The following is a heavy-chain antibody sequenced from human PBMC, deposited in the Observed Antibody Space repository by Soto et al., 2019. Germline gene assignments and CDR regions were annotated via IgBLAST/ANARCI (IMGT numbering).Heavy chain of an antibody. CDR2: IYPGDSDT. D-gene: IGHD6-13*01. Sequence: EVQLLQSGAEVKKPGESLKISCKGSGYSFTSYWIGWVRQMPGKGLEWMGIIYPGDSDTRYSPSFQGQVTISADKSISTAYLQWSSLKASDTAMYYCARTSAAGTYYYGMDVWCQGTTVTVSS. CDR3: ARTSAAGTYYYGMDV. CDR1: GYSFTSYW. V-gene: IGHV5-51*01. J-gene: IGHJ6*02.